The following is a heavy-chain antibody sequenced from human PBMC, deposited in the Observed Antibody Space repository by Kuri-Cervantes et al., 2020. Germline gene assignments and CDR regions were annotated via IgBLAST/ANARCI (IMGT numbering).Heavy chain of an antibody. CDR3: AGEDNVVVPAATYYGMDV. Sequence: ASVKVSCKASGYTFTSYGISWVRQAPGQGLEWMGWISAYNGNTNYAQKLQGRVTMTTDTSTSTAYMELRSLRSDDTAVYYCAGEDNVVVPAATYYGMDVWGQGTTVTVSS. J-gene: IGHJ6*02. CDR1: GYTFTSYG. D-gene: IGHD2-2*01. V-gene: IGHV1-18*01. CDR2: ISAYNGNT.